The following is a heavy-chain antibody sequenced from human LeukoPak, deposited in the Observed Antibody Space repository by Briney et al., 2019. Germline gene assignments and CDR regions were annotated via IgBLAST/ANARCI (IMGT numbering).Heavy chain of an antibody. CDR2: IDWDDDK. CDR1: GFSLSTSGMC. Sequence: SGPALVKPTQTLTLTCTFSGFSLSTSGMCVSWIRQPPGKALEWLARIDWDDDKYYSTSLKTRLTISKDTSKNQVVLTMTNMDPVDTATYYCARSATYYYDSSGQLNFDYWGQGTLVTGSS. V-gene: IGHV2-70*11. D-gene: IGHD3-22*01. J-gene: IGHJ4*02. CDR3: ARSATYYYDSSGQLNFDY.